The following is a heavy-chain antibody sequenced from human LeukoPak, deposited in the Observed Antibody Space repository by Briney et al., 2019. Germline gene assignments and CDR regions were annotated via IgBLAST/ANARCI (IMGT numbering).Heavy chain of an antibody. V-gene: IGHV1-8*01. CDR2: MNPNGGNT. D-gene: IGHD3-22*01. J-gene: IGHJ4*02. CDR1: GYTFTSYD. CDR3: ARVRYYYDSSGYRTTHDY. Sequence: ASVKVSCKASGYTFTSYDINWVRQATGQGLEWMGWMNPNGGNTGYAQRFQGRVTMTRNTSISTAYMELSSLRSEDTAVYYCARVRYYYDSSGYRTTHDYWGQGTLVTVSS.